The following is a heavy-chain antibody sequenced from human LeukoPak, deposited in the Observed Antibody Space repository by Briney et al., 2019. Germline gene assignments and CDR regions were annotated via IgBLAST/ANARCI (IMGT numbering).Heavy chain of an antibody. V-gene: IGHV3-64*01. CDR1: GFIFSSHP. J-gene: IGHJ4*02. Sequence: PGGSLRLSCAASGFIFSSHPMHWVRQAPGKGLECVSAISNSGGSTYYANSVKGRFTISRDNSKNTLYLQMDSLRAEDTALYYCAREEPAGSIDYWGQGILVTVS. CDR3: AREEPAGSIDY. CDR2: ISNSGGST. D-gene: IGHD1-14*01.